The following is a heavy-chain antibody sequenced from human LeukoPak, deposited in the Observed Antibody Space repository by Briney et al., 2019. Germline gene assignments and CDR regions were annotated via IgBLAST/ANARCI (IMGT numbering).Heavy chain of an antibody. J-gene: IGHJ3*02. D-gene: IGHD2-2*01. V-gene: IGHV4-34*01. CDR1: GGSLSGHY. Sequence: SETLSLTCAVYGGSLSGHYWSWIRQPPGKGLEWLGNIHYTGSTYYKSSLRSRVTMSVDTSKNQFSLMLRSVTAADTAMYYCARLDGGQLGHCSSTSCNGAFDIWGQGAMVTVSS. CDR2: IHYTGST. CDR3: ARLDGGQLGHCSSTSCNGAFDI.